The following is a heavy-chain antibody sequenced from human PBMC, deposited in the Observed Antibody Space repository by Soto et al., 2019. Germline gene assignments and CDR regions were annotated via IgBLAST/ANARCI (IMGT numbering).Heavy chain of an antibody. CDR1: GGAFNSKA. CDR3: ATLGERSWFDP. D-gene: IGHD3-10*01. CDR2: IVPLFGST. V-gene: IGHV1-69*01. Sequence: QEQLVQSGAEVRKPGSSVKVSCKASGGAFNSKAIAWVRQAPGQGLEWMGGIVPLFGSTDYAQRFQGRLTITADEFTYTVYMELSSLRPEDTAVYFCATLGERSWFDPWGQGTLVTVSS. J-gene: IGHJ5*02.